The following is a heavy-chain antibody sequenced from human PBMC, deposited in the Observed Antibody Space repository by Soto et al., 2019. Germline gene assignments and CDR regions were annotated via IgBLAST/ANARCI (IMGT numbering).Heavy chain of an antibody. V-gene: IGHV4-59*08. D-gene: IGHD4-17*01. J-gene: IGHJ3*02. Sequence: SETLSLTCTVSGGSISSYYWSWIRQPPGKGLEWIGYIYYSGSTNYNPSLKSRVTISVDTSKNQFSLKLSSVTAADTAVYYCARHDYGDYDAFDIWGQGTMVTVSS. CDR2: IYYSGST. CDR3: ARHDYGDYDAFDI. CDR1: GGSISSYY.